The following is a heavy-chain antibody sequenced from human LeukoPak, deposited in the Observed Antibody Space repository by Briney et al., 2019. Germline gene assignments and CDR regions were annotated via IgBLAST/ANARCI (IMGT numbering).Heavy chain of an antibody. CDR3: ARASGMDV. CDR2: ISSSGSII. CDR1: EFSASNYW. Sequence: GGSLRLSCVVSEFSASNYWMSWVRQAPGKGLEWVSSISSSGSIIYYADSVKGRFTISRDNAKNSLYVQINSLRVEDTAVYYCARASGMDVWGQGTTVTVSS. V-gene: IGHV3-48*03. J-gene: IGHJ6*02.